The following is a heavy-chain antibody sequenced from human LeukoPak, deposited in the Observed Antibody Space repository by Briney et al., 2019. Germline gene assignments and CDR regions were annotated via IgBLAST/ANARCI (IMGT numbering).Heavy chain of an antibody. J-gene: IGHJ4*02. CDR3: AKAEYCSSTSCYLAFDY. CDR2: ISWNSGSI. D-gene: IGHD2-2*01. CDR1: GFTFDDYA. Sequence: GGSLRLSCAASGFTFDDYAMHWVRQAPGKGLEWVSGISWNSGSIGYADSVKGRFTISRDNAKNSLYLQMNSLRAEDMALYYCAKAEYCSSTSCYLAFDYWGQGTQVTVSS. V-gene: IGHV3-9*03.